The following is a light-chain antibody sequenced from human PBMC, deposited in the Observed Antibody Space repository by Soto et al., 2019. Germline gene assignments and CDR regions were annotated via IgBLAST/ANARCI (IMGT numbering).Light chain of an antibody. CDR1: QSVSSNY. CDR2: GAS. CDR3: QQRSNWPPGIT. J-gene: IGKJ5*01. Sequence: EIVMTQSPATLSVSPGERATLSCRASQSVSSNYLAWYQHKPGQAPRLLIYGASNRATGIPARFSGSGSGTDFTLTISSLEPEDFAVYYCQQRSNWPPGITFGQGTRLEIK. V-gene: IGKV3-11*01.